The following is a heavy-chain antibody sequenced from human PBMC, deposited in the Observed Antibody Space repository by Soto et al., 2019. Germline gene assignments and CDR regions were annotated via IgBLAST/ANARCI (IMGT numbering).Heavy chain of an antibody. Sequence: PGGSLRLSCAASGFTFTNYWMTWVRQAPGKGLEWVANINQDGSAKHYVGSVEGRFTISRDNARNSLFLQMNSLKTEDTAVYYCTTEPLWFGELLYDYWGQGTLVTVSS. D-gene: IGHD3-10*01. CDR1: GFTFTNYW. V-gene: IGHV3-7*05. J-gene: IGHJ4*02. CDR3: TTEPLWFGELLYDY. CDR2: INQDGSAK.